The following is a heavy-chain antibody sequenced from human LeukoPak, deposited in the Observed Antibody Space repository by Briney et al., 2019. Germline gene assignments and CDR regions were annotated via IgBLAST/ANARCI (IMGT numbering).Heavy chain of an antibody. CDR2: IYSGGST. J-gene: IGHJ4*02. D-gene: IGHD3-16*01. Sequence: PGGSLRLSCAASGFTVSSNYMSWVRQAPGKGLEWVSIIYSGGSTYYADSAKGRFTISRDNSKNTLYLQMNSLRAEDTAVYHCARGGNGPFEYWGQGTLVTVSS. CDR3: ARGGNGPFEY. V-gene: IGHV3-53*01. CDR1: GFTVSSNY.